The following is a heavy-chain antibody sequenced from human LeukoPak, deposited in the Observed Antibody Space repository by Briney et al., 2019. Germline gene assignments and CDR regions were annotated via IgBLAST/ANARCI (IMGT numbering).Heavy chain of an antibody. CDR1: GFTISNYE. CDR2: ISGSGVTK. D-gene: IGHD3-10*01. CDR3: ARADYYGSPGHFGMDV. Sequence: GGTLRLSCAASGFTISNYEMNWFRQAPGKEPQWISYISGSGVTKRYADSVKGRFSISLDNAKNSLDLQMNSLSVEDTGVYYCARADYYGSPGHFGMDVWGRGTTVTVSS. J-gene: IGHJ6*02. V-gene: IGHV3-48*03.